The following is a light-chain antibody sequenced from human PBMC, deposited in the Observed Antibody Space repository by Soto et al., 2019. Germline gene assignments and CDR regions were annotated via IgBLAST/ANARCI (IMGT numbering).Light chain of an antibody. V-gene: IGLV2-14*01. Sequence: QSALTQPASVSGSPGQSITISCTGTSSDVGGYNYVSWYQQHPGKAPKLMIYEVSNRPSGVSNRFSGSKSGTSASLAISGLRSEDEADYYCAGWDDSLSGVVFGGGTKLTVL. CDR2: EVS. CDR1: SSDVGGYNY. J-gene: IGLJ2*01. CDR3: AGWDDSLSGVV.